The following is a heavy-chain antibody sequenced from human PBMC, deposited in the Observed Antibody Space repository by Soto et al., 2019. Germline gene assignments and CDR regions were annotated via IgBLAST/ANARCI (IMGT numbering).Heavy chain of an antibody. CDR3: ERQEYYYDSRNYYNAGMDV. Sequence: GESLKISCEGSGYSFTNYWIGWVRQMPGKGLEWMGIIYPGDSDTRYSPSFQGQVTISADKSINTAYLQWSSLKASDTAMYYCERQEYYYDSRNYYNAGMDVWGHGTTVTVSS. V-gene: IGHV5-51*01. CDR2: IYPGDSDT. CDR1: GYSFTNYW. D-gene: IGHD3-10*01. J-gene: IGHJ6*02.